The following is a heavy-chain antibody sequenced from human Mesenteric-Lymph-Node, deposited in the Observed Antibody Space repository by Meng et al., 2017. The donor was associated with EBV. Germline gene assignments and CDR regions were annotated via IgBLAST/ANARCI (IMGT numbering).Heavy chain of an antibody. Sequence: QLQLVESGGGVGEPGGSLRLPCPASGFAFSSYGMHWVRQAPGKGLEWVSVLSYDGSHKYYADSVKGRFTISRDKSKNTLYLLMNSLSAEDTAMYYCAKDSRLYSGYDSMVADFWGQGTLVTVSS. CDR2: LSYDGSHK. D-gene: IGHD5-12*01. CDR3: AKDSRLYSGYDSMVADF. CDR1: GFAFSSYG. J-gene: IGHJ4*02. V-gene: IGHV3-30*18.